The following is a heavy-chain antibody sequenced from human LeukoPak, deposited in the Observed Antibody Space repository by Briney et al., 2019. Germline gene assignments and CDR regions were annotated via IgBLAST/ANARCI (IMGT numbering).Heavy chain of an antibody. V-gene: IGHV1-46*01. CDR2: INPSGGST. CDR3: ARDFPYYYYMDV. CDR1: GYTFTSYY. J-gene: IGHJ6*03. Sequence: ASVKVSCKASGYTFTSYYMHWVRQAPGQGLEWMGIINPSGGSTSYAQKFQGRVTMTRDMSTSTVYMELSSLRSEDTAVYYCARDFPYYYYMDVWGKGTTVTISS.